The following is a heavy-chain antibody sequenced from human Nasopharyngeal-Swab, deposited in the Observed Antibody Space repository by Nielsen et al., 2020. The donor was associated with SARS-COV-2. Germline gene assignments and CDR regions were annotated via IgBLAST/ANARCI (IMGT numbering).Heavy chain of an antibody. CDR3: ARSGDCSTGICNDAFDI. CDR2: IDWGNDK. D-gene: IGHD2-15*01. CDR1: GFSLRTSGMC. V-gene: IGHV2-70*01. Sequence: SGPTLVKPTQTLTLTCTFSGFSLRTSGMCLNWIRQPPGKALEWLALIDWGNDKYYSTSLKTRLTISEDTSKNQVVLTMTNVDPVDTATYYCARSGDCSTGICNDAFDIWGQGTTVTVSS. J-gene: IGHJ3*02.